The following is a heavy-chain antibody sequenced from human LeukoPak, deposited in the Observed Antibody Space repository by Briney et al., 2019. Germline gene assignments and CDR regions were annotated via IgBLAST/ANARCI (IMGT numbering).Heavy chain of an antibody. D-gene: IGHD3-10*01. CDR3: ARDSNPGRDFDF. Sequence: SETLSLTCTVPGGSTSSYYWSWIRQPAGKGLEWIGRIYTTGSTNYNPSLKSRVTMSVDTYKNQFSLNLSSVTAADTAVYYCARDSNPGRDFDFWGQGTMVTVSS. CDR2: IYTTGST. V-gene: IGHV4-4*07. J-gene: IGHJ3*01. CDR1: GGSTSSYY.